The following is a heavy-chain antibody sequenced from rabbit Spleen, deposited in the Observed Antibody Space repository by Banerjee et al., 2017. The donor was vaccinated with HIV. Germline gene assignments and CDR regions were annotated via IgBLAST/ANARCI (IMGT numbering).Heavy chain of an antibody. CDR1: GLDFSSSYW. D-gene: IGHD4-2*01. CDR2: IDVNRSGST. V-gene: IGHV1S45*01. J-gene: IGHJ4*01. CDR3: ARDAAGREDFNL. Sequence: QQQLVESGGGLVKPGASLTLTCKASGLDFSSSYWICWVRQAPGKGLEWIACIDVNRSGSTYYTTWAKGRFTISQTSSTTVALQVTSLTAADTATYFCARDAAGREDFNLWGPGTLVTVS.